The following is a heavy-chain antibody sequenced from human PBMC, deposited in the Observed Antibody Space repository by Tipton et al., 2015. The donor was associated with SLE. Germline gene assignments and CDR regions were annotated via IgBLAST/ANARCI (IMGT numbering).Heavy chain of an antibody. D-gene: IGHD3-3*01. CDR2: IYTSGST. J-gene: IGHJ3*02. V-gene: IGHV4-61*02. CDR3: ARGFLEWLFDDAFDI. Sequence: SLRLSCTVSGGSISSGSYYWSWIRQPAGKGLEWIGRIYTSGSTNYNPSLKSRVTISVDTSKNQFSLKLSSVTAADTAVYYCARGFLEWLFDDAFDIWGQGTMVTVSS. CDR1: GGSISSGSYY.